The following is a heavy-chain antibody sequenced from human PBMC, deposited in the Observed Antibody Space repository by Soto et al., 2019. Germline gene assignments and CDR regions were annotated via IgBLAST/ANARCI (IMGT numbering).Heavy chain of an antibody. CDR2: IYYSGSA. Sequence: SETLSLTCTVSGVSLNRYYWSWIRQPPGRGLEWIGNIYYSGSANYNSPLKSRVSISVDTSKSQFSLNLRSVTAADTAVYFCARAGNTYATGWFDPWGQGTLVTSPQ. CDR3: ARAGNTYATGWFDP. CDR1: GVSLNRYY. D-gene: IGHD5-18*01. J-gene: IGHJ5*02. V-gene: IGHV4-59*01.